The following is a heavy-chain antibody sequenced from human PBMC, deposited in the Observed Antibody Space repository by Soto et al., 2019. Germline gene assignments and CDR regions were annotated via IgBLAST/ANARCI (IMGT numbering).Heavy chain of an antibody. CDR1: GGTFSSYA. CDR2: IIPIFGTA. V-gene: IGHV1-69*13. J-gene: IGHJ5*02. D-gene: IGHD3-22*01. CDR3: ASSKRITMIVVEGGWFDP. Sequence: SVKVSCKASGGTFSSYAISWVRHAPGQGLEWMGGIIPIFGTANYAQKFQGRVTITADESTSTAYMELSSLRSEDTAVYYCASSKRITMIVVEGGWFDPWGQGTLVTVSS.